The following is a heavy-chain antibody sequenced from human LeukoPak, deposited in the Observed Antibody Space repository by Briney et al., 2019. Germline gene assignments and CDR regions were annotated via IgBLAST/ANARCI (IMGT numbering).Heavy chain of an antibody. CDR2: IYYSGST. Sequence: SETLSLTCTVSGGSISSYYWSWIRQPPGKGLEWIGYIYYSGSTNYNPSLKSRVTISVDTSKNQFSLKLSSVTAADTAVCYCAREGGAAGTWYFDLWGRGTLVTVSS. CDR1: GGSISSYY. J-gene: IGHJ2*01. CDR3: AREGGAAGTWYFDL. V-gene: IGHV4-59*01. D-gene: IGHD3-16*01.